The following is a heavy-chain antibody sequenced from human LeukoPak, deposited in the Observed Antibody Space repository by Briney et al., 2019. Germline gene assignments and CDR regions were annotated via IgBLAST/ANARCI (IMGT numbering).Heavy chain of an antibody. J-gene: IGHJ4*02. CDR2: ICGSGGNT. CDR1: GFTFSSYA. V-gene: IGHV3-23*01. Sequence: GGSLRLSCSASGFTFSSYAMSWVRHAPGKGLEWVSGICGSGGNTQYADSVKGRFTISRYNSRYTLYLHMSSLRAEDTAIYYCAKEITNGSGWYVDSWGERPLDTVSS. CDR3: AKEITNGSGWYVDS. D-gene: IGHD2-15*01.